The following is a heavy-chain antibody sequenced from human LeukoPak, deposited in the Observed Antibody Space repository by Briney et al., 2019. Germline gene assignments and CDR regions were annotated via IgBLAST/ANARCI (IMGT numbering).Heavy chain of an antibody. CDR1: GGSISSGSYY. J-gene: IGHJ4*02. V-gene: IGHV4-61*02. D-gene: IGHD6-13*01. CDR3: ASRSQSSPQED. CDR2: IYTSGST. Sequence: PSETLSLTCTVSGGSISSGSYYWSWIRQPAGKGLEWIGRIYTSGSTNYNPSLKSRVTISVDTSKNQFSLKLSSVTAADTAVYYCASRSQSSPQEDWGQGTLVTVSS.